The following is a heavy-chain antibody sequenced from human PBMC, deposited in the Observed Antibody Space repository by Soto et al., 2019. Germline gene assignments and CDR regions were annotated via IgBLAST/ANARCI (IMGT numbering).Heavy chain of an antibody. Sequence: SLRLSCAASGFTFSSYAMSWVRQAPGKGLEWVSAISGSGGSTYYADSVKGRFTISRDNSKNTLYLQMNSLRAEDTAVYYCANGLPWAGYAFDIWGQGTMVTVSS. CDR3: ANGLPWAGYAFDI. CDR2: ISGSGGST. D-gene: IGHD4-17*01. V-gene: IGHV3-23*01. J-gene: IGHJ3*02. CDR1: GFTFSSYA.